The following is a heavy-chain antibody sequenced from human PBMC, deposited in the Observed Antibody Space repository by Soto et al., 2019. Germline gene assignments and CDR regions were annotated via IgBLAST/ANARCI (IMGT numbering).Heavy chain of an antibody. CDR1: GGSISSYY. J-gene: IGHJ4*02. Sequence: SKTLSLTCTVSGGSISSYYWSWIRQPPGKGLEWIGYIYYSGSTNYNPSLKSRVTISVDTSKNPFSLKLSSVTAADTAVYYCASTRCIAAAGGYEIVDAYLATPVCYFDYWGQGTLVTVSS. CDR3: ASTRCIAAAGGYEIVDAYLATPVCYFDY. D-gene: IGHD6-13*01. CDR2: IYYSGST. V-gene: IGHV4-59*08.